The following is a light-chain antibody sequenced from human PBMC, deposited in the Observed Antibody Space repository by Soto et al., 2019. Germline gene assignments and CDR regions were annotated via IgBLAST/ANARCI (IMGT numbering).Light chain of an antibody. CDR2: AAS. V-gene: IGKV3-20*01. CDR1: QSVSGNY. Sequence: EIVLTQSPGTLSLSPGERATLSCRASQSVSGNYLVWYQHKPGQGPRLLIYAASTRAPGVPDRFSGSGSGTHYALTISRLEPEDFALYYCQQSGSSPWTFGQGSKVDIK. J-gene: IGKJ1*01. CDR3: QQSGSSPWT.